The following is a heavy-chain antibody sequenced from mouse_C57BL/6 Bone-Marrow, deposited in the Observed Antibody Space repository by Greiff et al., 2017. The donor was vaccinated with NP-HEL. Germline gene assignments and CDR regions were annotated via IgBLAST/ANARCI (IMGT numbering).Heavy chain of an antibody. Sequence: EVQRVESGGDLVKPGGSLKLSCAASGFTFSSYGMSWVRQTPDQRLEWVATISSGGSYTYSPDSVKGRFTIARDNAKNTQYLQMSRLKEEDTAMYYCARLYGRYYFDFGGQGTTITVTS. V-gene: IGHV5-6*01. CDR3: ARLYGRYYFDF. D-gene: IGHD1-1*01. CDR1: GFTFSSYG. J-gene: IGHJ2*01. CDR2: ISSGGSYT.